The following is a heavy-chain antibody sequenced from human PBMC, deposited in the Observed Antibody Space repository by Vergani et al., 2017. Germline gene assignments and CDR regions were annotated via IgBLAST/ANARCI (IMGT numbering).Heavy chain of an antibody. CDR2: IIPIFGTA. J-gene: IGHJ4*02. CDR3: ARDFPGPGGIFDY. CDR1: GGTFSSYA. Sequence: QVQLVQSGAEVKKPGSSVKVSCKASGGTFSSYAISWVRQAPGQGLEWMGGIIPIFGTANYAQKLQGRVTMTTDTSTSTAYMELRSLRSDDTAVYYCARDFPGPGGIFDYWGQGTLVTVSS. V-gene: IGHV1-69*06. D-gene: IGHD2-15*01.